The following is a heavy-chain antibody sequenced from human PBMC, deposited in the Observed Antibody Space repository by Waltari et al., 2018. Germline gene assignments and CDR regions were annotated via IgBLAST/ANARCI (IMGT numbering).Heavy chain of an antibody. V-gene: IGHV4-4*02. J-gene: IGHJ5*02. Sequence: QVQLQESGPGLVKPSGTLSLTCVVQGGSISRGNWWSWVRQPPGKGLEWIGEIWHSGSTNYNPSLKSRLNISLDKSKNQFSLSLSSVTAADTAVYYCARDRGLRGGYDSWGQGTLVTVSS. D-gene: IGHD5-12*01. CDR1: GGSISRGNW. CDR3: ARDRGLRGGYDS. CDR2: IWHSGST.